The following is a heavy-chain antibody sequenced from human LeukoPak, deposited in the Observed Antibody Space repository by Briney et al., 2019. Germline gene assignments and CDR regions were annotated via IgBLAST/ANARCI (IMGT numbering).Heavy chain of an antibody. Sequence: SETLSLTCTVSGYSISSGYYWGWIRQPPGKGLEWIGSIYYSGSTYYNPSLKGRVTISVDTSKNQFSLKLSSVTAADTAVYYCARHGIYYGLGSSYGLPNWFDPWGQGTLVTVSS. D-gene: IGHD3-10*01. V-gene: IGHV4-38-2*02. J-gene: IGHJ5*02. CDR3: ARHGIYYGLGSSYGLPNWFDP. CDR1: GYSISSGYY. CDR2: IYYSGST.